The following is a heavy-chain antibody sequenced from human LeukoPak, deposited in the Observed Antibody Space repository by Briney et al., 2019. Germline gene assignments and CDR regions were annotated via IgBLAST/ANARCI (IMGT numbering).Heavy chain of an antibody. J-gene: IGHJ4*02. CDR1: GFTFSTYW. Sequence: PGGSLRLSCAASGFTFSTYWMSWVRQAPGKGLEWVANIKQDGSEKYYVDSVKGRFTISRDNAENSLYLQMNSLRAEDTAVYYCARVHVVGPSTFDYWGQGTLVTVSS. CDR2: IKQDGSEK. CDR3: ARVHVVGPSTFDY. D-gene: IGHD1-26*01. V-gene: IGHV3-7*01.